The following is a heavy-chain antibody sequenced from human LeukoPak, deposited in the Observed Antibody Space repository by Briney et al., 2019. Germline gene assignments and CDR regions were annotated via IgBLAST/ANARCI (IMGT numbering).Heavy chain of an antibody. Sequence: PGGSLRLSCAAAGFTYSSYSMNWVRQAPGRGLEWVSSISGDSIYIYYADSVRGRFTISRDNAKSSLFLQMNSLRAEGTAVYYCARCSSTGCASSPLAGYLYWGQGTLVTVPS. CDR2: ISGDSIYI. V-gene: IGHV3-21*01. J-gene: IGHJ4*02. D-gene: IGHD2-2*01. CDR3: ARCSSTGCASSPLAGYLY. CDR1: GFTYSSYS.